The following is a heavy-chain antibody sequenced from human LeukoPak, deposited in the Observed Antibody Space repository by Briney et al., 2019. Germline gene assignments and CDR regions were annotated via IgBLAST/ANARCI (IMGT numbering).Heavy chain of an antibody. CDR3: ARVEMATGWFDP. CDR2: IYPGDSDT. CDR1: GYSFTSYW. V-gene: IGHV5-51*01. Sequence: GESLQISCKGSGYSFTSYWIGWVRRMPGKGLEWMGIIYPGDSDTRYSPSFQGQVTISADKSISTAYLQWSSLKVSDTAMYYCARVEMATGWFDPWGQGTLVTVSS. D-gene: IGHD5-24*01. J-gene: IGHJ5*02.